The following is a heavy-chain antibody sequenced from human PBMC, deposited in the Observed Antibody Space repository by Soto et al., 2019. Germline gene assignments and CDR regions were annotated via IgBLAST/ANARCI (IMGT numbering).Heavy chain of an antibody. CDR1: GGSISSSSYY. CDR2: IYYSGST. V-gene: IGHV4-39*01. D-gene: IGHD3-10*01. J-gene: IGHJ5*02. Sequence: SETLSLTCTVSGGSISSSSYYWGWIRQPPGKGLEWIGSIYYSGSTYYNPSLKSRVTISVDTSKNQFSLKLSSVTAADTAVYYCARHSSSYYGSGSLNWFDPWGQGTLVTVSS. CDR3: ARHSSSYYGSGSLNWFDP.